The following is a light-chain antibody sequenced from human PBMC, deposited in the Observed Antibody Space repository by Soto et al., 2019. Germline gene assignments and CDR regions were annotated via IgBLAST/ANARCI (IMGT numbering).Light chain of an antibody. CDR3: QQSYSTLLFP. Sequence: DIQMTQSPSSLSASVGDRVTITCRASQSISSYLNWYQQKPGKAPKLLIYAASSWQSGVPSRFSGSGSGTDFTLSIRRLHPEDFSNYYSQQSYSTLLFPFGTGTKVDIE. J-gene: IGKJ3*01. CDR1: QSISSY. CDR2: AAS. V-gene: IGKV1-39*01.